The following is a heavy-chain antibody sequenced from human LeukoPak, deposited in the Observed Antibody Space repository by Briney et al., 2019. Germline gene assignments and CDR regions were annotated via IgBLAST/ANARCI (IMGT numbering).Heavy chain of an antibody. V-gene: IGHV1-46*01. Sequence: ASVKVSCKASGYTFTGYYMHWVRQAPGQGLEWMGWINPSGGSTSYAQKFQGRVTMTRDMSTSTVYMELSSLRSEDTAVYYCARNHYYDSSGYAFDIWGQGTMVTVSS. J-gene: IGHJ3*02. CDR3: ARNHYYDSSGYAFDI. D-gene: IGHD3-22*01. CDR1: GYTFTGYY. CDR2: INPSGGST.